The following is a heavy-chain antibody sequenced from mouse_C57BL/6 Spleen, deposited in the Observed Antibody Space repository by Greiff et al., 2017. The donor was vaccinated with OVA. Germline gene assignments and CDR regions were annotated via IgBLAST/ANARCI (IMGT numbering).Heavy chain of an antibody. CDR2: ISYDGSN. CDR3: ARDMRTTVVPHYYAMDY. J-gene: IGHJ4*01. CDR1: GYSITSGYY. Sequence: ESGPGLVKPSQSLSLTCSVTGYSITSGYYWNWIRQFPGNKLEWMGYISYDGSNNYNPSLKNRISITRDTSKNQFFLKLNSVTTEDTATYYCARDMRTTVVPHYYAMDYWGQGTSVTVSS. D-gene: IGHD1-1*01. V-gene: IGHV3-6*01.